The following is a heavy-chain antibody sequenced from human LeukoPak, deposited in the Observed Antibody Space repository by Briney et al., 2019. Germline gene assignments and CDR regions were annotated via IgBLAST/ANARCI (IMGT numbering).Heavy chain of an antibody. D-gene: IGHD6-13*01. J-gene: IGHJ4*02. CDR3: ARDGKTAAGNNFDY. CDR1: GYTFTSYY. Sequence: GASVKVSCKASGYTFTSYYIHWVRQAPGQGLEWMGIINPSGGITTYAQKFQRRVTMTRDKSTSTVYTELRRLTSEDTAVYYCARDGKTAAGNNFDYWGQGTLVTVSS. V-gene: IGHV1-46*01. CDR2: INPSGGIT.